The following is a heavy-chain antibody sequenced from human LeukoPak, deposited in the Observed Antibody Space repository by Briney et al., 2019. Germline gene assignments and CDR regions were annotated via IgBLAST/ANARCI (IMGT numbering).Heavy chain of an antibody. D-gene: IGHD2-21*02. CDR1: GFSFSTYS. CDR3: ARDSAYCGGDCYSLDY. Sequence: GGSLRLSCAASGFSFSTYSINWVRQAPGKGLEWVSSISRSDYIYYADSVKGRFTISRDNSKNALYLQMNSLRAEDTAVYYCARDSAYCGGDCYSLDYWGQGTLVTVSS. J-gene: IGHJ4*02. CDR2: ISRSDYI. V-gene: IGHV3-21*01.